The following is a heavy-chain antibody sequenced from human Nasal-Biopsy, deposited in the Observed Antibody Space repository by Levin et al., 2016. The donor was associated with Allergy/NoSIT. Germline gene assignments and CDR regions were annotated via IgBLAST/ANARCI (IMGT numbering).Heavy chain of an antibody. D-gene: IGHD1/OR15-1a*01. J-gene: IGHJ6*03. CDR3: ARGEHLVYYYYYMDV. V-gene: IGHV3-30-3*01. CDR2: ISHDGSKT. CDR1: GFNFNGAW. Sequence: GESLKISCAASGFNFNGAWMSWVRRAPGKGLESVTVISHDGSKTYYIDSVKGRFTISRNNAENSLYLEMSALRGEDTAVYYCARGEHLVYYYYYMDVWGIGTTVLVSS.